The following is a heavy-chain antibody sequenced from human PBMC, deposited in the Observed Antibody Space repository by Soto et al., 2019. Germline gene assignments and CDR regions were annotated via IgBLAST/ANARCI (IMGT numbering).Heavy chain of an antibody. J-gene: IGHJ5*01. CDR3: AREVTTGTFGS. D-gene: IGHD1-1*01. Sequence: EVQLVESGGGLVKPGGSLRLSCAASGFTFSSYSMNWVRQAPGKGLEWVSSITSSGSYIYYADSVKGRLTISRDNAKNSLYLQMNSLRAEDTAVYYCAREVTTGTFGSWGQGTLVTVSS. CDR2: ITSSGSYI. CDR1: GFTFSSYS. V-gene: IGHV3-21*06.